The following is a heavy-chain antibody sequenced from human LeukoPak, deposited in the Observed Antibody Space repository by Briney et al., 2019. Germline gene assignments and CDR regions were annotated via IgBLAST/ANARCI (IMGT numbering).Heavy chain of an antibody. CDR3: ARGKSGYSP. V-gene: IGHV1-2*02. CDR2: INPHTGAA. J-gene: IGHJ5*02. Sequence: GASVKVSCKVSGYTFTENYIHWVRQAPGQGLEWMGLINPHTGAANYTERFQGRVTLTRDTSSSTAYMHLTSLRSDDTAPYYCARGKSGYSPWGQGTPVTVSS. D-gene: IGHD3-22*01. CDR1: GYTFTENY.